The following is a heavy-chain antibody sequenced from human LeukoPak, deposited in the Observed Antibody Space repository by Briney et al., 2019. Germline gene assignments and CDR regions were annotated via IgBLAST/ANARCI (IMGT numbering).Heavy chain of an antibody. D-gene: IGHD1-1*01. V-gene: IGHV3-53*01. CDR3: ARMKLEPPSFYYYYGMDV. CDR1: GFTVSSNY. Sequence: PGGSLRLSCAASGFTVSSNYMSWVRQAPGKGLEWVSVIYSGGSTYYADSVKGRFTISRDNSKNTLYLQMNSLRAEDTAVYYCARMKLEPPSFYYYYGMDVWGQGTTVTVPS. J-gene: IGHJ6*02. CDR2: IYSGGST.